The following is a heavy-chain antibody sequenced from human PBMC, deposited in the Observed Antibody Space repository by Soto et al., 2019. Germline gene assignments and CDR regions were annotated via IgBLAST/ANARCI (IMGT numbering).Heavy chain of an antibody. D-gene: IGHD6-19*01. CDR3: ARHLSPGIAVAGIDY. J-gene: IGHJ4*02. CDR1: GFTFSNSY. CDR2: IYSGGST. Sequence: PGGSLRLSCAASGFTFSNSYMSWVRQAPGKGLEWVSVIYSGGSTYYADSVKGRFTIPRDNAKNSLYLQMNSLRAEDTAVYYCARHLSPGIAVAGIDYWGQGTLVTVSS. V-gene: IGHV3-66*04.